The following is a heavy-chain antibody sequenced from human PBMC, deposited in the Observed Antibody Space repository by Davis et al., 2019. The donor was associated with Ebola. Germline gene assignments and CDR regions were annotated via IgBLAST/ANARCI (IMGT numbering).Heavy chain of an antibody. Sequence: PGGSLRLSCVASGLSLSGSDLHWVRQASGKGLEWVGRIKSKADSYATGYGESVKGRFTVSRDDSKNTAYLQMNSLKVDDTAVYYCTRDPPHYDRSEYYADFWGQGTLVTVSS. D-gene: IGHD3-22*01. CDR2: IKSKADSYAT. J-gene: IGHJ4*02. V-gene: IGHV3-73*01. CDR3: TRDPPHYDRSEYYADF. CDR1: GLSLSGSD.